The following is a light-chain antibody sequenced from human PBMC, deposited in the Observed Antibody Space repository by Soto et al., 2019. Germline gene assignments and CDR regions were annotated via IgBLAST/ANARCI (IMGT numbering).Light chain of an antibody. V-gene: IGKV3-15*01. CDR1: QSVSNN. Sequence: EIMMTQSPATLSVSPGERATLSCRASQSVSNNLAWYQQKPGQAPRLLIYYASTRATGIPARFSGSGSGTVFTLLISSLQSEDFVLFFCQQYNNWPPITFGQGTRLEI. J-gene: IGKJ5*01. CDR3: QQYNNWPPIT. CDR2: YAS.